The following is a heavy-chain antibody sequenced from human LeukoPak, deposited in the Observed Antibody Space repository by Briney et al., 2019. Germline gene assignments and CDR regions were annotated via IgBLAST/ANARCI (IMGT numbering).Heavy chain of an antibody. CDR1: GYSFTSYW. CDR2: IYPGDSDT. Sequence: GESLKISCKGSGYSFTSYWIGWVRQMPGKGLEWMGIIYPGDSDTRYSPSFQGQVTISADKSISTAYLQWSSLKASDTAMYYCARRDCSGGSCYSGPDWFDPWGQGTLVTVSS. J-gene: IGHJ5*02. CDR3: ARRDCSGGSCYSGPDWFDP. V-gene: IGHV5-51*01. D-gene: IGHD2-15*01.